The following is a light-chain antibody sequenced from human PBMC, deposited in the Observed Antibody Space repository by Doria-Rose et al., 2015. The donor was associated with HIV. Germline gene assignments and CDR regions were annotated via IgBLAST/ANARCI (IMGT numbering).Light chain of an antibody. J-gene: IGKJ5*01. CDR1: QNINNY. CDR2: AAS. CDR3: QQSYSTLPIT. Sequence: AAVGDSVPITCRASQNINNYLNWYQQKPGKAPKLLIFAASTLQTGVPSRFSGGGSGTEFTLTITSLQPEDFAIYSCQQSYSTLPITFGQGTRLEIK. V-gene: IGKV1-39*01.